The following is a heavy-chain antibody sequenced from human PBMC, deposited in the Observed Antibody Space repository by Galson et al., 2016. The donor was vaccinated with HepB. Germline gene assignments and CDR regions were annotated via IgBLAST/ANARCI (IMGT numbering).Heavy chain of an antibody. CDR1: GFTFSDYY. D-gene: IGHD3-22*01. CDR2: ISSSGDVI. CDR3: AKSSYDSSGIED. Sequence: SLRLSCAASGFTFSDYYMSWTRQAPGKGLACVSYISSSGDVIYYADSVKGRFTISRDNARNSLYLQMKSLRAEDTAVYYCAKSSYDSSGIEDWGQGTLVTVSS. J-gene: IGHJ4*02. V-gene: IGHV3-11*01.